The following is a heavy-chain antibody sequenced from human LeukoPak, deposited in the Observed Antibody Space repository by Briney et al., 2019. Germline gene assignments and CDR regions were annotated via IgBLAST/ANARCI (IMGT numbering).Heavy chain of an antibody. CDR1: GGTFSSYA. D-gene: IGHD1-26*01. CDR2: IIPILGIA. V-gene: IGHV1-69*04. Sequence: SVKVSCKASGGTFSSYAISWVRQAPGQGLEWMGRIIPILGIANYAQKFQGRVTITADKSTSTAYTELSSLRSEDTAVYYCARRWRRPTDYYYGMDVWGQGTTVTVSS. CDR3: ARRWRRPTDYYYGMDV. J-gene: IGHJ6*02.